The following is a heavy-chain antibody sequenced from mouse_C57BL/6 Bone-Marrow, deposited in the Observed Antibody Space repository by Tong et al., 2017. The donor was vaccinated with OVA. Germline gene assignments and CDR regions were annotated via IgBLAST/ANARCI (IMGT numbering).Heavy chain of an antibody. J-gene: IGHJ2*01. CDR3: ATTIGTKKGDY. CDR2: INPYNDGT. CDR1: GYTFTSYV. V-gene: IGHV1-14*01. Sequence: EVQLQESGPELVKPGASVKMSCKASGYTFTSYVMHWVKQKPGQGLEWIGYINPYNDGTKYNEKFKGKATLTSDKSSSTAYMELSSLTSEDSAVYYCATTIGTKKGDYWGQGTTLTVSS. D-gene: IGHD2-14*01.